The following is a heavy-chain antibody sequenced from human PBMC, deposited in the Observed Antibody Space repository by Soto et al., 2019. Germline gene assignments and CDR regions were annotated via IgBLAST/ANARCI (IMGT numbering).Heavy chain of an antibody. CDR3: ARGLRLGYCTNGVCSITLDY. V-gene: IGHV4-34*01. Sequence: SETLSLTCAVYGGSLSGYYWSWIRQPPWKGLEWIGEINHSGSTNYNPSLKSRVTISVDTSKNQFSLKLSSVTAADTAVYYCARGLRLGYCTNGVCSITLDYWGQGTLVTVSS. J-gene: IGHJ4*02. CDR2: INHSGST. D-gene: IGHD2-8*01. CDR1: GGSLSGYY.